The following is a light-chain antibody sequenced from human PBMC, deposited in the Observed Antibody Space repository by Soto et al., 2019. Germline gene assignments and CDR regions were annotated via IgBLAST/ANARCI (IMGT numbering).Light chain of an antibody. CDR3: QQSYSSPRT. Sequence: DIQMTQSPSSLSACVGDSVTITCRASQNIETYLNWYQVKPGKAPKLLLSVAPGFQGEVPSYFSGSGSGTDFTLTISSLQPEDFATYYCQQSYSSPRTFGQGTKVDIK. V-gene: IGKV1-39*01. J-gene: IGKJ1*01. CDR2: VAP. CDR1: QNIETY.